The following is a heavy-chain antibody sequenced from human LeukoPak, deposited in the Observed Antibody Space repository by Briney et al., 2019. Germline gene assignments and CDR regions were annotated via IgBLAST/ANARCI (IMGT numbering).Heavy chain of an antibody. CDR3: AKDFRGAHDY. CDR1: GFTFSSYG. J-gene: IGHJ4*02. D-gene: IGHD3-10*01. V-gene: IGHV3-30*18. CDR2: ISYDGSNK. Sequence: PGGSLRLSCAASGFTFSSYGMHWVRQAPGKGLEWVAVISYDGSNKYYADSVKGRFTISRDNSKNTLYLQMNSLRAEGTAVYYCAKDFRGAHDYWGQGTLVTVSS.